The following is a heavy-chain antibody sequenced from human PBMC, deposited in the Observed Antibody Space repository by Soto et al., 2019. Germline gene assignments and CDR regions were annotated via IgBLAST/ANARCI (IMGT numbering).Heavy chain of an antibody. CDR2: IYYSGST. V-gene: IGHV4-39*07. CDR3: AREGRQGGVIKSKAFDI. J-gene: IGHJ3*02. CDR1: GGSISSSSYY. Sequence: SETLSLTCTVSGGSISSSSYYWGWIRQPPGKGLEWIGSIYYSGSTYYNPSLKSRVTISVDTSKNQFSLKLSSVTAADTAVYFGAREGRQGGVIKSKAFDIWGQGTMVTVSS. D-gene: IGHD2-21*01.